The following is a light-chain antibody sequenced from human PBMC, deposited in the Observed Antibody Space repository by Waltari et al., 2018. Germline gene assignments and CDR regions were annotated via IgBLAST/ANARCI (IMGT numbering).Light chain of an antibody. V-gene: IGKV3-20*01. CDR2: EAS. CDR1: QSIGKY. J-gene: IGKJ1*01. CDR3: QNHERLPAT. Sequence: ELLLTQSPGTLSLSPGERATLSCRASQSIGKYLLWYQQKPGQAPRLLMYEASRWATGIPDRFSGSGSGTDFSLTISRLEPEDFAVYYCQNHERLPATFGQGTKVEIK.